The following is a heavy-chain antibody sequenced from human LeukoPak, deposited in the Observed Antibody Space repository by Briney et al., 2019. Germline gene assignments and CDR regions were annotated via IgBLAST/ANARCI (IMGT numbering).Heavy chain of an antibody. D-gene: IGHD6-6*01. J-gene: IGHJ3*02. CDR1: GFSLSTSGMC. Sequence: SGPTLVNPTQTLTLTCTFSGFSLSTSGMCVSWIRQPPGKALEWLARIAWDDDKYYSTSLKTRLTISNDTSKNQVVLTMTNMDPVDTATYYCARITAARLYAFDIWGQGTMVTVSS. CDR2: IAWDDDK. CDR3: ARITAARLYAFDI. V-gene: IGHV2-70*11.